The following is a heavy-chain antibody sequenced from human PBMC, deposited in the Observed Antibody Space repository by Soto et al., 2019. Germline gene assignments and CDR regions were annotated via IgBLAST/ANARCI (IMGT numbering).Heavy chain of an antibody. D-gene: IGHD3-16*01. CDR3: ARGGPNYGMDV. Sequence: EVQLAESGGGLVQPGGSLRLSCVASGFTFSSYWMSWVRQAPGKGLEWVANIKQDGSEKYYVDSVKGRFTISRDNAKNSLYLQMNSLRAEDTAVYYCARGGPNYGMDVWGQGTTVTVSS. CDR1: GFTFSSYW. V-gene: IGHV3-7*04. CDR2: IKQDGSEK. J-gene: IGHJ6*02.